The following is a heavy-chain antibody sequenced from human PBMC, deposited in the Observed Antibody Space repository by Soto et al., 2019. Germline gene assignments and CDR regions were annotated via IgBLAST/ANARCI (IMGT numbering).Heavy chain of an antibody. Sequence: QVQLQESGPGLVKPSGTLSLTCAVSGVYISSSHWWSWVRQPPGKGLEWIGQIYHSGSTHYNPSLKSRVTISIDKSKNQFSLKLTSVTAADTAVYYGARERIAVALGAFDIWGQGTVVTVSS. CDR2: IYHSGST. CDR1: GVYISSSHW. CDR3: ARERIAVALGAFDI. D-gene: IGHD6-19*01. V-gene: IGHV4-4*02. J-gene: IGHJ3*02.